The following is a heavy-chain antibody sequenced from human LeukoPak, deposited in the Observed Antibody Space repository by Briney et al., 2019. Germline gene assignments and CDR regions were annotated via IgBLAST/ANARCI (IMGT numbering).Heavy chain of an antibody. CDR2: ISSSSSTI. Sequence: GGSLRLSWAASGFTFSSYSMNWVRQAPGKGLEWVSYISSSSSTIYYADSVKGRFTISRDNAKNSLYLQMNSLRAEDTAVYYCASGITGTPGAFDIWGQGTMVTVSS. V-gene: IGHV3-48*04. CDR3: ASGITGTPGAFDI. D-gene: IGHD1-7*01. CDR1: GFTFSSYS. J-gene: IGHJ3*02.